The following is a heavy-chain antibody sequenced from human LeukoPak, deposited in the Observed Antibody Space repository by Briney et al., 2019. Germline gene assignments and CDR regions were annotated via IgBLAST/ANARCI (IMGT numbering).Heavy chain of an antibody. V-gene: IGHV3-23*01. Sequence: GGSLRLSCAASGFTFSSYALSWVRQAPGKGLEWVSVISGSGDNTYHADSVKGRFTVSRDNSKNTLYLQKNSLRVEDTAVYYCAKDGFRADCSGGSCYPTDYWGQGTLVTVSS. CDR2: ISGSGDNT. CDR3: AKDGFRADCSGGSCYPTDY. J-gene: IGHJ4*02. CDR1: GFTFSSYA. D-gene: IGHD2-15*01.